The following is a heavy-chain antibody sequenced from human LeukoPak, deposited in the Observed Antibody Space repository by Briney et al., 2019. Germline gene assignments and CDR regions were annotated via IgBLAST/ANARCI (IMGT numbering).Heavy chain of an antibody. CDR2: IYYSGST. D-gene: IGHD4-17*01. Sequence: SQTLSLTCTVSGGSISSDDYYCNWLRQPPGKGLEWIGHIYYSGSTYYNPSLKSRVTISGDTSKNQFSLKLSSVTAADTAVYYWARGMTTVTTGDAFDIWGQGTMVTVSS. J-gene: IGHJ3*02. CDR3: ARGMTTVTTGDAFDI. CDR1: GGSISSDDYY. V-gene: IGHV4-30-4*08.